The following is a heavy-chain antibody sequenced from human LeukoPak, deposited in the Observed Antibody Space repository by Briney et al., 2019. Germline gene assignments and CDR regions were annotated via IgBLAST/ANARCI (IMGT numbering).Heavy chain of an antibody. D-gene: IGHD2-15*01. Sequence: PSETLSLTCTVSGGSISSSSYYWGWIRQPPGKGLEWIGSIYYSGNTYYNPSLKSRVTISVDTSKNQFSLKLSSVTAADTAVYYCARGRQGCSGGSCYLGYFQHWGQGTLVTVSS. V-gene: IGHV4-39*07. CDR2: IYYSGNT. J-gene: IGHJ1*01. CDR3: ARGRQGCSGGSCYLGYFQH. CDR1: GGSISSSSYY.